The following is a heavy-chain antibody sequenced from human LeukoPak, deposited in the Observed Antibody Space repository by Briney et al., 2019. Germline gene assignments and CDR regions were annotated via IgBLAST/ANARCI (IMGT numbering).Heavy chain of an antibody. CDR1: GFTFSNYE. V-gene: IGHV3-48*03. D-gene: IGHD1-1*01. Sequence: GGSLRLSCAASGFTFSNYEMNWVRQTPGKGLEWVSYISNSGSTIYYAESVKGRFTISRDNAKNSLYLQMNSLRAGDTAVYYCARVAKERVGGVYYFDYWGQGTLVTVSS. CDR2: ISNSGSTI. CDR3: ARVAKERVGGVYYFDY. J-gene: IGHJ4*02.